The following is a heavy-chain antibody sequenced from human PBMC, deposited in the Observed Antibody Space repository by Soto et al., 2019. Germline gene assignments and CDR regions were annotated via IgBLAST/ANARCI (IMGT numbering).Heavy chain of an antibody. V-gene: IGHV2-5*02. Sequence: QITLKESGPPLVKPTQTLTLTCTISGFSLSTSGVGVGWIRQPPGKALDWLALIYWDGDKRYSPSLKSRLTITKDTSKNQVVLTMTNMDPVDTATYYCVRLPWFGELTWGQGTLVTVSS. CDR2: IYWDGDK. J-gene: IGHJ4*02. CDR1: GFSLSTSGVG. CDR3: VRLPWFGELT. D-gene: IGHD3-10*01.